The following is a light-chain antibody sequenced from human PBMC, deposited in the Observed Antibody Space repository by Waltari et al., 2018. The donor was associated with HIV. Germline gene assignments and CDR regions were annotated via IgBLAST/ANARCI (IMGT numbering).Light chain of an antibody. CDR1: QSVISNY. CDR2: GAS. CDR3: QQYVRSPT. V-gene: IGKV3-20*01. J-gene: IGKJ1*01. Sequence: NVLTQSPGTLSLSPGERATLSCRASQSVISNYFAWYQQKPGQPPRLLIYGASSRATGIPDRFSGSGSGTDFTLTISRLEPEDSAVYYCQQYVRSPTFGQGTKVEIK.